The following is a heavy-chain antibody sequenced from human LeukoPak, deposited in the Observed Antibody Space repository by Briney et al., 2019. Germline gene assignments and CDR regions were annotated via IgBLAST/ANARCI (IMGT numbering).Heavy chain of an antibody. J-gene: IGHJ4*02. CDR3: AREKEQVNYYDSSPVDY. Sequence: LTGGSLRLCCAASGFTFSNFWMSWVRQAPGKGLEWVANIKQDGSEKDYVDSVKGRFTISRDNAKNSLYLQITSLRAEDTAVYFCAREKEQVNYYDSSPVDYWGQGTLVTVSS. CDR2: IKQDGSEK. V-gene: IGHV3-7*01. CDR1: GFTFSNFW. D-gene: IGHD3-22*01.